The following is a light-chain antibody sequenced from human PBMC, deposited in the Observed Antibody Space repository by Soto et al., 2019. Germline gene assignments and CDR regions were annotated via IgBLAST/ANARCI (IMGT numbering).Light chain of an antibody. J-gene: IGKJ5*01. Sequence: DIQMTQSPPTLSASVGDRVTITCRASQSVNSWLAWYQQKPGRAPNLLIYKASSLESGVPSRFSGSGSGTEFTLTISSLQPDDLATYYCQQYKSYSPTFGQGTRLEIK. CDR2: KAS. CDR1: QSVNSW. V-gene: IGKV1-5*03. CDR3: QQYKSYSPT.